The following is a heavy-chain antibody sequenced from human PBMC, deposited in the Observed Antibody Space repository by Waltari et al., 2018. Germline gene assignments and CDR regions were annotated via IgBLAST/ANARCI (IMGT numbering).Heavy chain of an antibody. D-gene: IGHD3-10*01. Sequence: EVQLVESGGGLIQHGGSLRLPGPASGFTVSTTYIRRVTQAPGKGLEWVSVIYSGGSTYYADSVKGRFTISRDNSKNTLYLQMNSLRAEDTAVYYCARDLWFGESDAFDIWGQGTMVTVSS. CDR1: GFTVSTTY. J-gene: IGHJ3*02. CDR2: IYSGGST. CDR3: ARDLWFGESDAFDI. V-gene: IGHV3-53*01.